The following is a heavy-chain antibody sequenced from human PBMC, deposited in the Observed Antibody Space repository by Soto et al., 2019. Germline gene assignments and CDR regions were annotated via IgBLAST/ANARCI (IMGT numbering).Heavy chain of an antibody. V-gene: IGHV1-46*03. D-gene: IGHD3-16*02. Sequence: QVQLVQSGAEVKKPGASVKVSCEASGYTFTSYFLHWVRQAPGQGLEWMGVVNPNGGATTYAQKFQGRVTMTTDTSTSILYMELSSLRSEDTAVYYCARDHDYDYVWGSYPLGHWGQGTLVTVSS. CDR2: VNPNGGAT. CDR1: GYTFTSYF. CDR3: ARDHDYDYVWGSYPLGH. J-gene: IGHJ4*02.